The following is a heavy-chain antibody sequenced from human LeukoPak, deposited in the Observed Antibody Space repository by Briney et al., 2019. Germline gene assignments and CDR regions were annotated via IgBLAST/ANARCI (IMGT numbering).Heavy chain of an antibody. J-gene: IGHJ4*02. CDR3: ARDSGPLPRNY. CDR2: INSNSGDT. V-gene: IGHV1-2*02. Sequence: GASVKVSCKASGYTLTGYYIHWVRQAPGQGLEWMGWINSNSGDTNYAQKFQGRVTMTRDTSISTAYMELSRLRSDDTAVYYCARDSGPLPRNYWGQGTLVTVSS. CDR1: GYTLTGYY.